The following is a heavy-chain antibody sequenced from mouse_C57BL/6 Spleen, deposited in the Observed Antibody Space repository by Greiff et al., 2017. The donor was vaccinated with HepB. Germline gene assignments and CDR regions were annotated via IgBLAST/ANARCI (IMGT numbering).Heavy chain of an antibody. D-gene: IGHD1-1*01. CDR1: GYTFTDYE. CDR2: IDPETGGT. V-gene: IGHV1-15*01. J-gene: IGHJ2*01. Sequence: QVQLQQSGAELVRPGASVTLSCKASGYTFTDYEMHWVKQTPVHGLEWIGAIDPETGGTASNQKFKGKAILTADKSSSTAYMELRSLTSEDSAVYYCITTVVGPFGYWGQGTTLTVSS. CDR3: ITTVVGPFGY.